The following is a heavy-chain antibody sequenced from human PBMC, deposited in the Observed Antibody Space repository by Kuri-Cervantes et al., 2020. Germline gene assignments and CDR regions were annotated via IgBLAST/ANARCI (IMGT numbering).Heavy chain of an antibody. D-gene: IGHD2-21*01. V-gene: IGHV3-30*18. CDR1: GFTFSSYG. CDR2: ISYDGSNK. Sequence: GGSLRLSCAASGFTFSSYGMHWVRQAPGKGLEWVAVISYDGSNKYYADSVKGRFTISRDNSKNTLYLQMNSLRAEDTAVYYCAKDYCGSGSALDYWGQGTLVTVSS. CDR3: AKDYCGSGSALDY. J-gene: IGHJ4*02.